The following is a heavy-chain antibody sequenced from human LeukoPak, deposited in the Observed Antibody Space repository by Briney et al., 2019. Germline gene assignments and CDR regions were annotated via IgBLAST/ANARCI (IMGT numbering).Heavy chain of an antibody. V-gene: IGHV3-53*01. J-gene: IGHJ3*02. CDR2: IYSGGTT. Sequence: AGGSLRLSCAASGFTFSSYSMNWVRQPPGKGLEWVSLIYSGGTTYYADSVKGRLTVSRDNSKNTLYLQMNSLRAEDTAVYYCAREPQQGGNSGAFDIWGQGTMVVVSS. CDR1: GFTFSSYS. D-gene: IGHD4-23*01. CDR3: AREPQQGGNSGAFDI.